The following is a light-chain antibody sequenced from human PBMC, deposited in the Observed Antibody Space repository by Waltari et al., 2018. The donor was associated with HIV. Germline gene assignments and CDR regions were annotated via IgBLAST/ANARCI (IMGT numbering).Light chain of an antibody. Sequence: QSVLTQPPSASGGPGQRVTISCTGSSSNIGAGYDVPWYQQLPGTAPKLLIYGNSNRPSGVPDRFSGSKSGTSASLAITGLQAEDEADYYCQSYDSSLSGWVFGGGTKLTVL. CDR2: GNS. V-gene: IGLV1-40*01. CDR1: SSNIGAGYD. J-gene: IGLJ3*02. CDR3: QSYDSSLSGWV.